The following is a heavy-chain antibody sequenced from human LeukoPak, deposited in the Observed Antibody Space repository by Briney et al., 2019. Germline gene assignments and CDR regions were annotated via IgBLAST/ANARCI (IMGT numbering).Heavy chain of an antibody. J-gene: IGHJ4*02. Sequence: PGGSLRLSCAASGFSFNSDWMDWVRQAPGKGLEWVANIKHDESEKNYLDSVKGRFTISRENAKNSLYLQMNSLRVDDTAIYYCARVYQSTSGRAIDYWGQGTLVTVSS. V-gene: IGHV3-7*01. CDR1: GFSFNSDW. D-gene: IGHD2-2*01. CDR2: IKHDESEK. CDR3: ARVYQSTSGRAIDY.